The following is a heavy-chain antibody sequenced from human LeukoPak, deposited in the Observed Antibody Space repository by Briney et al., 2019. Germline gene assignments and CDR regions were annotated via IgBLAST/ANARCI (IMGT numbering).Heavy chain of an antibody. J-gene: IGHJ3*02. CDR1: GGTFSSYA. Sequence: ASVKVSCKASGGTFSSYAISWVRQAPGQGLEWMGRIIPIFGTANYAQKFQGRVKITTDESTSTAYMELSSLRSEDTAVYYCARGNRLVIGSEEIDIWGQGTMVTVSS. V-gene: IGHV1-69*05. D-gene: IGHD3-10*01. CDR3: ARGNRLVIGSEEIDI. CDR2: IIPIFGTA.